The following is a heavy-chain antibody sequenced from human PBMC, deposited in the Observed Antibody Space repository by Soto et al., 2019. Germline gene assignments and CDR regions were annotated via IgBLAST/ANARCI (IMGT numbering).Heavy chain of an antibody. CDR3: VRSVPAATWQYSGMDV. V-gene: IGHV4-4*02. J-gene: IGHJ6*04. CDR1: GDSVSSSSC. Sequence: QVRLQESGPGLVEPSGTLSLTCAVSGDSVSSSSCWSWVRQAPGKGLEWIGEIYHSGTFNYNPSRASRVSVSVDKSRNQLSLNLTSVTAADTAVYYCVRSVPAATWQYSGMDVWGEGTTVTVSS. D-gene: IGHD2-2*01. CDR2: IYHSGTF.